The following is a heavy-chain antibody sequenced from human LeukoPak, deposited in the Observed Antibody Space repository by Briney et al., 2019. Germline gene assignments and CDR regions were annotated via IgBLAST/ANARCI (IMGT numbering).Heavy chain of an antibody. Sequence: GGSLRLSCAASGFTFSSYGMHWVRQAPGKGLEWVAVIWYDGSNKYYADSVKGRFTISRDNSKNTLYLQMNSLRAEDTAVCYCARDRAILGAGPFDVWGQGTMVIVSS. CDR2: IWYDGSNK. CDR1: GFTFSSYG. V-gene: IGHV3-33*01. J-gene: IGHJ3*01. D-gene: IGHD1-26*01. CDR3: ARDRAILGAGPFDV.